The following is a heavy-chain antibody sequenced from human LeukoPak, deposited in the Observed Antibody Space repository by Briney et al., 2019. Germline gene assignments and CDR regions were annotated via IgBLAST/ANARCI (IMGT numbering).Heavy chain of an antibody. D-gene: IGHD3-10*01. Sequence: GGSLRLSCTASGSTFSSHAMTWVRQAPGKGLEWVSTLSGTDGIRYFASSVKGRFTISSDNSKNTIYLQMNSLRADDTAVYYCARDHISGHYFFDPWGLGTLVTVFS. V-gene: IGHV3-23*01. CDR2: LSGTDGIR. CDR1: GSTFSSHA. CDR3: ARDHISGHYFFDP. J-gene: IGHJ5*02.